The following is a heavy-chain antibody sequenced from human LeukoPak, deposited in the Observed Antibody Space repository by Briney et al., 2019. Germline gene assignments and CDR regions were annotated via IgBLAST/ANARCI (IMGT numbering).Heavy chain of an antibody. J-gene: IGHJ4*02. CDR2: ISISGGTI. CDR1: GFTFTDYW. V-gene: IGHV3-11*04. CDR3: ARVGQFDS. Sequence: AGGSLRLSCAASGFTFTDYWMSWIRQAPGKGLEWISYISISGGTIYYAESVKGRFTISRDNAESSLYLQMNSLRGEDTAVYYCARVGQFDSWGQGTQVTVSS.